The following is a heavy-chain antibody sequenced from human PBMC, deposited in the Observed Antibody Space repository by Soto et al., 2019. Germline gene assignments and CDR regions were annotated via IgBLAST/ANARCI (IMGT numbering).Heavy chain of an antibody. Sequence: QLQMQESGPGLVKSSETLSLTCTVSGGSISISTYYWGWIRQPPGKGLEWIESIYYSGSTYYNPSLKSRVTISVYTSKNQFSLKLSSVTAADTAVYYCARHGPLYNRGWYLNWFDPWGQGTLVTVSS. CDR2: IYYSGST. V-gene: IGHV4-39*01. J-gene: IGHJ5*02. CDR3: ARHGPLYNRGWYLNWFDP. CDR1: GGSISISTYY. D-gene: IGHD6-19*01.